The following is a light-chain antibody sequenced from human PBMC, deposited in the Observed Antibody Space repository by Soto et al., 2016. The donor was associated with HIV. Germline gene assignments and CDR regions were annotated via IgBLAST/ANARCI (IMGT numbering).Light chain of an antibody. CDR2: AAS. CDR3: QQYKTYPLT. J-gene: IGKJ4*01. CDR1: QRIGNL. Sequence: DIQMTQSPSSVSASVGDRVSITCRASQRIGNLLAWYHQIPGRAPKLLISAASNLQSGVPSRFSGSGSGTDFSLTITTLQPEDFATYFCQQYKTYPLTFGGGTKVQIK. V-gene: IGKV1D-16*01.